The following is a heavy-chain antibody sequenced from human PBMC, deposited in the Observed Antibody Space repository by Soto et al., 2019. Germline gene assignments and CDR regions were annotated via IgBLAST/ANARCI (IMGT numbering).Heavy chain of an antibody. CDR1: GITFSNYA. J-gene: IGHJ4*02. CDR3: AKDRRGYSYGFDY. CDR2: ISASGDNT. Sequence: EVQLLESGGGLVQPGGSLRLSCVASGITFSNYAMSWVRQAPGKGLEWVSAISASGDNTYYPDSVKGRFTISRDNAKNSLYLQMNSLRAEDTALYYCAKDRRGYSYGFDYWGQGTLVTVSS. D-gene: IGHD5-18*01. V-gene: IGHV3-23*01.